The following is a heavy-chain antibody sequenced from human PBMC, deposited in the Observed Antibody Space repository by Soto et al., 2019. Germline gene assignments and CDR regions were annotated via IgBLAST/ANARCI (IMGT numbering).Heavy chain of an antibody. CDR1: GFTVSSNY. V-gene: IGHV3-66*01. CDR3: ARELRLYGDYEDY. Sequence: EVQLVESGGGLVQPGGSLRLSCAASGFTVSSNYMSWVRQAPGKGLEWVSVIYSGGSTSYADSVKGRFTISRDNCKNTLYLQMNSLIAEATAVYYGARELRLYGDYEDYWGQGTLVTVSS. J-gene: IGHJ4*02. CDR2: IYSGGST. D-gene: IGHD4-17*01.